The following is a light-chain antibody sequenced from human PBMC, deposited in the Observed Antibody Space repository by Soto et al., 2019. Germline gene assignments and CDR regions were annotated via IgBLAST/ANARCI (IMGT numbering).Light chain of an antibody. CDR1: QSVGSY. CDR2: DAS. CDR3: QQLSHWPFT. J-gene: IGKJ3*01. V-gene: IGKV3-11*01. Sequence: EIVLTQSPATLSLSPGERATLSCRASQSVGSYLAWYQQKPGQAPRLLIYDASKRATGIPARFSGSGSGTDFNLTISSLEPEDFALYYCQQLSHWPFTLGPGTKVDIK.